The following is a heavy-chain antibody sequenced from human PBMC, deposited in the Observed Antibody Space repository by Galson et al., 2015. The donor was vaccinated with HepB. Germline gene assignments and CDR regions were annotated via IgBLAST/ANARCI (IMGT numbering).Heavy chain of an antibody. CDR2: IIPILGIT. CDR1: GGTFSSYA. Sequence: SVKVSCKASGGTFSSYAISWVRQAPGQGLEWMGRIIPILGITNYAQKFQGRVTITADKSTSTTYMELSSLRSEDTAVYYCARDRDYRFDYWGQGTLVTVSS. J-gene: IGHJ4*02. V-gene: IGHV1-69*04. CDR3: ARDRDYRFDY. D-gene: IGHD4/OR15-4a*01.